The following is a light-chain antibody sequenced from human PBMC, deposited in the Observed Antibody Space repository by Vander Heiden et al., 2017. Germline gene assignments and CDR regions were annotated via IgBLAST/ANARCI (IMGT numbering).Light chain of an antibody. J-gene: IGKJ2*01. V-gene: IGKV4-1*01. CDR1: RSILYSANKKNY. CDR2: WSS. Sequence: DIVSTQSPDSLAVCRGESATVYSQSIRSILYSANKKNYLAWYQQKSGQPPHLLIFWSSTRESGVPDRFSGRASGTDFTLTISSQQAEDVAVYYCQQYYTLPYTFGQGTKLEIK. CDR3: QQYYTLPYT.